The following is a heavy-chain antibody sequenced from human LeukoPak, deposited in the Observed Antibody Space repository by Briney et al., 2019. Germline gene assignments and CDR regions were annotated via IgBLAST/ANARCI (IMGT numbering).Heavy chain of an antibody. D-gene: IGHD2-2*01. Sequence: ASVKVSCKASGYIFTSYGISCVRQAPGQGLEWMGWISAYNGNTNYAQKLQGRVTMTTDTSTSTAYMELRSLRSDDTAVYYCARGSPLRYCSSTSCYDYWGQGTLVTVSS. CDR1: GYIFTSYG. CDR3: ARGSPLRYCSSTSCYDY. CDR2: ISAYNGNT. V-gene: IGHV1-18*01. J-gene: IGHJ4*02.